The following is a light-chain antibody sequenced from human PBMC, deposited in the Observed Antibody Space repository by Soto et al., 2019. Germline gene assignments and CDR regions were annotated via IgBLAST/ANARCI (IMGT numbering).Light chain of an antibody. J-gene: IGKJ5*01. Sequence: IVLTQSPGTLSLSPGARDPLSCRTRQSVSNTYVAWYQQKPGQAPRLLIYDTSSRVTGIPDRFSGSGSGTDFTLTISRLEPEDFAVFYCQQYGTSEIIFGQGTRLEIK. CDR2: DTS. CDR3: QQYGTSEII. CDR1: QSVSNTY. V-gene: IGKV3-20*01.